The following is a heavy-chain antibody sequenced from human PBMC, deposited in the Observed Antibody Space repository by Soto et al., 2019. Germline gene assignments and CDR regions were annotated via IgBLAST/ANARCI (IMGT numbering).Heavy chain of an antibody. V-gene: IGHV1-69*01. CDR1: GGTFSRYT. CDR3: ARDGTLYDSSAYYYLY. Sequence: QVQLVQSGAEVKKPGSSVKVSCKASGGTFSRYTITWVRQAPGQGLEWMGGITPMFGTPNYAQKFQDRVTITADASTSTAYMELSSLTSEDTALYYCARDGTLYDSSAYYYLYWGQGTLVTVSS. CDR2: ITPMFGTP. D-gene: IGHD3-22*01. J-gene: IGHJ4*02.